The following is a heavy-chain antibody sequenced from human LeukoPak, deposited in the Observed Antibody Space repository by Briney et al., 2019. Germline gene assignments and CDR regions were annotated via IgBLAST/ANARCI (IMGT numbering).Heavy chain of an antibody. CDR1: GYSFTSYW. CDR2: IYPGDSDT. J-gene: IGHJ6*03. Sequence: GESLKISCKGSGYSFTSYWIGWVRQMPGKGLEWMGIIYPGDSDTRYSPSFQGQVTISADKSISTAYLQWSSLKASDTAMYYCARNAGYSSSWYRSTYYYMDVWGKGTTVTVSS. CDR3: ARNAGYSSSWYRSTYYYMDV. V-gene: IGHV5-51*01. D-gene: IGHD6-13*01.